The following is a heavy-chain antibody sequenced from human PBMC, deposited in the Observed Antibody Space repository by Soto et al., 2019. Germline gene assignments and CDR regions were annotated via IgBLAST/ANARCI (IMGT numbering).Heavy chain of an antibody. D-gene: IGHD3-22*01. V-gene: IGHV3-74*01. CDR1: GFTFSSYW. J-gene: IGHJ4*02. CDR3: ARANWDIGIVVVSLVSPDY. Sequence: HPGGSLRLSCAASGFTFSSYWMHWVRQAPGKGLVWVSRINSDGSSTGYADSVKGRFTISRDNAKNTLYLQMNSLRAEDTAVYYCARANWDIGIVVVSLVSPDYWGQGTLVTVPQ. CDR2: INSDGSST.